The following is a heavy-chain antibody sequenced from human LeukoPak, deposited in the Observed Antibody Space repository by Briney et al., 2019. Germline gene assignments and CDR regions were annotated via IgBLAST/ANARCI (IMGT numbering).Heavy chain of an antibody. D-gene: IGHD4-17*01. J-gene: IGHJ4*02. CDR1: GFTFSTYW. Sequence: GGSLRLSCSASGFTFSTYWMSWVRQAPGKGLEWVSGITGSDIRTYNADSAQGRFTISRDNSKDALYLQMNNLRAEDTAVYYCAKDSAYGDYNFDYWGQGTLVTVSS. V-gene: IGHV3-23*01. CDR2: ITGSDIRT. CDR3: AKDSAYGDYNFDY.